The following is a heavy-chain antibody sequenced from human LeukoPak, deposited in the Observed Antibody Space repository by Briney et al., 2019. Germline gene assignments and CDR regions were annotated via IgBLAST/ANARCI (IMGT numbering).Heavy chain of an antibody. CDR1: GFTFNTYS. J-gene: IGHJ4*02. CDR2: ISSSSSYI. CDR3: ARDPRGYCSGGSCYSDY. D-gene: IGHD2-15*01. Sequence: GGSLRLSCAASGFTFNTYSMNWVRQAPGKGLEWVSSISSSSSYIYYADSVKGRFTISRDNAKNSLYLQMNSLRAEDTAVYYCARDPRGYCSGGSCYSDYWGQGTLVTVSS. V-gene: IGHV3-21*01.